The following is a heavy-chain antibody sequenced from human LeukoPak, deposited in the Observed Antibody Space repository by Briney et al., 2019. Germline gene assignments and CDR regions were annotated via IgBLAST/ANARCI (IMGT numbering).Heavy chain of an antibody. D-gene: IGHD3-22*01. CDR2: INTNTGNP. Sequence: ASVKVSCKASGYTFTSYAMNWVRQAPGQGLERMGWINTNTGNPTYAQGFTGRFVFSLDTSVSTAYLQICSLKAEDTAVYYCALAGTIDSSGYYSPGVDYWGQGTLVTVSS. CDR3: ALAGTIDSSGYYSPGVDY. V-gene: IGHV7-4-1*01. CDR1: GYTFTSYA. J-gene: IGHJ4*02.